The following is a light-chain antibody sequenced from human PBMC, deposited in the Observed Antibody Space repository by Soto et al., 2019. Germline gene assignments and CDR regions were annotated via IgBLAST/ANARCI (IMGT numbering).Light chain of an antibody. J-gene: IGLJ1*01. Sequence: QSALTQPPSASGSPGQSVTISCTGTSTDVGGYNYVSWYQQYPGKAPKLMIYEVSKRPSGVPDRFSGSKSGNTASLTVSGLQAEDEADYYCSSYGGRHNYVFGTGTKVTLL. CDR3: SSYGGRHNYV. V-gene: IGLV2-8*01. CDR2: EVS. CDR1: STDVGGYNY.